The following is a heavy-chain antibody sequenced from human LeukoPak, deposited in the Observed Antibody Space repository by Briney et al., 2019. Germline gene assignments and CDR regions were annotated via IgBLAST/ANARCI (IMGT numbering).Heavy chain of an antibody. CDR1: GGSISSSSYY. V-gene: IGHV4-39*01. CDR2: IYYSGST. CDR3: ARSLAAAGLFFDY. Sequence: SETLSLTCTVSGGSISSSSYYWGWIRQPPGKGLEWIGSIYYSGSTYYNPSLKSRVTISVDTSKNQFPLKLSSVTAADTAVYYCARSLAAAGLFFDYWGQGTLVTVSS. J-gene: IGHJ4*02. D-gene: IGHD6-13*01.